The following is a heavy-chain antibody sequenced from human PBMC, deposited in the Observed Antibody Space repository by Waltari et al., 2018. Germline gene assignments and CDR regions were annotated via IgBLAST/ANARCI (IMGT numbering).Heavy chain of an antibody. CDR2: INHSGST. D-gene: IGHD2-8*01. J-gene: IGHJ4*02. CDR1: GGSFSGYY. Sequence: QVQLQQWGAGLLKPSETLSLTCAVYGGSFSGYYWIWIRQPPGKGLEWIGEINHSGSTNYNPSLKSRVTISVDTSKNQFSLKLSSVTAADTAVYYCARATDANNQRLAYWGQGTLVTVSS. V-gene: IGHV4-34*01. CDR3: ARATDANNQRLAY.